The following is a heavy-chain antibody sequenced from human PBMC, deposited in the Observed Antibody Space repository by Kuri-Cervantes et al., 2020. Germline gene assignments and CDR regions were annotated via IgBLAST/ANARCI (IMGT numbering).Heavy chain of an antibody. Sequence: GESLKISCTASGFTVSGNYMRWVRQAPGKGLEWVSIIYSVGRTYYADSVKGRFTISRDNSKNTLYLQMDSLEVEDTAVYYCARDLGRGYGMDVWGQGTTVTVSS. J-gene: IGHJ6*02. V-gene: IGHV3-66*02. D-gene: IGHD3-10*01. CDR2: IYSVGRT. CDR3: ARDLGRGYGMDV. CDR1: GFTVSGNY.